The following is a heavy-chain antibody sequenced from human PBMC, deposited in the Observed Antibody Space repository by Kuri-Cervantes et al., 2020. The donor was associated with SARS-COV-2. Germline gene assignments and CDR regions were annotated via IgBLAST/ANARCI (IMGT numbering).Heavy chain of an antibody. V-gene: IGHV4-34*01. CDR3: ARAVKRFDY. Sequence: SQTLSLTCAVSGGSFSGYYWSWIRQPPGKGLEWIGEINHSGSTNYNPSLKSRVTISVDTSKNQFSLKLSSVTAADTAVYYCARAVKRFDYWGQGTLVTVSS. CDR2: INHSGST. CDR1: GGSFSGYY. J-gene: IGHJ4*02. D-gene: IGHD2/OR15-2a*01.